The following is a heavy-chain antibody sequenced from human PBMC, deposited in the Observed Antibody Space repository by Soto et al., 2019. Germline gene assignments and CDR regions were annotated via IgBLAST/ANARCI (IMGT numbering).Heavy chain of an antibody. D-gene: IGHD1-26*01. CDR1: GFTFSSYA. J-gene: IGHJ4*02. CDR3: ARHKSGSYYEGCFDY. V-gene: IGHV3-30-3*01. Sequence: QVQLVESGGGVVQPGRSLRLSCAASGFTFSSYAMHWVRQAPGKGLEWVAVISYDGSNKYYADSVKGRFTISRDNSKNTLYLQMNSLRAEDTAVYYCARHKSGSYYEGCFDYWGQGTLVTVSS. CDR2: ISYDGSNK.